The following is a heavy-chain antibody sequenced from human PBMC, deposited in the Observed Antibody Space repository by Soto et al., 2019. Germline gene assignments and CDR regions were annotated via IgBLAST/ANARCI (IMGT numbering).Heavy chain of an antibody. CDR3: ARRLYGDYDY. Sequence: ASVKVSCKASGYSFTTSGITRVRQAPGQGLEWMGWISTYNGNTNYAQKLQDRVTLTTDTSTSTAYMELRSLRSDDTAVYYCARRLYGDYDYWGQGTLVTVSS. D-gene: IGHD4-17*01. J-gene: IGHJ4*02. CDR2: ISTYNGNT. V-gene: IGHV1-18*01. CDR1: GYSFTTSG.